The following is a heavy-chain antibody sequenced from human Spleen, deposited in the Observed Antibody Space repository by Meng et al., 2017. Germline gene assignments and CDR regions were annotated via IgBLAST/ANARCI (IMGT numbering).Heavy chain of an antibody. CDR3: ARGPTTMAHDFDY. D-gene: IGHD4-11*01. Sequence: SETLSLTCAVSGDSINSDTWWSWVRQPPGKGLEWIGEIYHSGSTNYNPSLKSRVTISVDKSKNQFSLRLSSVTAADSAVYYCARGPTTMAHDFDYWGQGTLVTVSS. J-gene: IGHJ4*02. V-gene: IGHV4-4*02. CDR1: GDSINSDTW. CDR2: IYHSGST.